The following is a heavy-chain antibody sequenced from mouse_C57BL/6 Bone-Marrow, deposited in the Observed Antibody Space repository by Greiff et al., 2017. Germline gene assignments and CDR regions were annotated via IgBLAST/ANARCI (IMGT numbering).Heavy chain of an antibody. CDR1: GFTFSDYY. Sequence: EVHLVESGGGLVQPGGSLKLSCAASGFTFSDYYMYWVRQTPEKRLEWVAYISNGGGSTYYPDTVKGRFTISRDNAKNTLYLQMSRLKSEDTAMYYCARHNGSSYGFAYWGQGTLVTVSA. V-gene: IGHV5-12*01. J-gene: IGHJ3*01. CDR3: ARHNGSSYGFAY. D-gene: IGHD1-1*01. CDR2: ISNGGGST.